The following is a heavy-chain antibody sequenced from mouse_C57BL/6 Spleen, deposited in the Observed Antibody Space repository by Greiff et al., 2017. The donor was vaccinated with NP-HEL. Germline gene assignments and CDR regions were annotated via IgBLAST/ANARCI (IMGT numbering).Heavy chain of an antibody. CDR2: ISSGGDYI. J-gene: IGHJ3*01. CDR1: GFTFSSYA. Sequence: EVQVVESGEGLVKPGGSLKLSCAASGFTFSSYAMSWVRQTPEKRLEWVAYISSGGDYIYYADTVKGRFTISRDNARNTLYLQMSSLKSEDTAMYYCTRDSYYSNYEGFAYWGQGTLVTASA. D-gene: IGHD2-5*01. CDR3: TRDSYYSNYEGFAY. V-gene: IGHV5-9-1*02.